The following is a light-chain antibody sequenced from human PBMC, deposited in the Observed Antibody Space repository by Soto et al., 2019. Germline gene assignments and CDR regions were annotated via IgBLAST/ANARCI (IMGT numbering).Light chain of an antibody. J-gene: IGKJ5*01. CDR3: QHYQSGHPIT. CDR2: GAS. CDR1: QSVGTR. V-gene: IGKV3-20*01. Sequence: IMLTQSPHTVSLFAWERATLSCRAAQSVGTRLAWYQHKTGQAPRLLISGASSRATGIPDRFTGSGSETSFTLTISRLEPEDFALYYCQHYQSGHPITFGQGTRLEIK.